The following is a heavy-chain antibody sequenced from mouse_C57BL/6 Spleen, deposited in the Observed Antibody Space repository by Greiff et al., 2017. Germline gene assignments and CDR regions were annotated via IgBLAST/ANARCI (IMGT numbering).Heavy chain of an antibody. CDR1: GFTFSNYW. CDR3: RRDEFAY. Sequence: EVQLVASGGGLVQPGGSMKLSCVASGFTFSNYWMNWVRQSPEKGLEWVAQIRLKSDNYATHYAESVKGRFTISRDDSKSSVYLQMNNLRAEDTGIYYCRRDEFAYWGQGTLVTVSA. CDR2: IRLKSDNYAT. V-gene: IGHV6-3*01. J-gene: IGHJ3*01. D-gene: IGHD3-3*01.